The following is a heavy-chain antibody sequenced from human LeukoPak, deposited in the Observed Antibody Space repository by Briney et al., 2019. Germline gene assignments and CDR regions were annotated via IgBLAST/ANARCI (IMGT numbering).Heavy chain of an antibody. CDR3: TTDLGYDVIGAFDI. J-gene: IGHJ3*02. CDR1: GFTFSSYS. Sequence: GGSLRLSCAASGFTFSSYSMNWVRQAPGKGLEWVSSISSSSSYIYYADSVKGRFTISRDNAKNSLYLQMNSLKTEDTAVYYCTTDLGYDVIGAFDIWGQGTMVTVSS. D-gene: IGHD3-22*01. CDR2: ISSSSSYI. V-gene: IGHV3-21*03.